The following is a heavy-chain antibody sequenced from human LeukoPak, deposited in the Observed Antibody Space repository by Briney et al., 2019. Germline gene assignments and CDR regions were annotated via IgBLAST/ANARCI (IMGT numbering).Heavy chain of an antibody. CDR1: GGSFSGYY. CDR2: INHSGST. CDR3: ARARGGVFYYMDV. J-gene: IGHJ6*03. D-gene: IGHD3-16*01. V-gene: IGHV4-34*01. Sequence: SETLSLTCAVYGGSFSGYYWSWIRQPPGKGLEWIGEINHSGSTYYNPSLKSRVTISVDTSKNQFSLKLSSVTAADTAVYYCARARGGVFYYMDVWGKGTTVTVSS.